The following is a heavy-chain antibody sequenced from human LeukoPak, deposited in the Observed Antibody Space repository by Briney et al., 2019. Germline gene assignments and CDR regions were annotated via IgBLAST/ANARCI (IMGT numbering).Heavy chain of an antibody. CDR1: GGAISSYY. Sequence: PSETLSLTCTVSGGAISSYYWTWFRQPPAKGLEWIGYIYYTGSTNYNPSLDSRVTISVDMSKNQVSLNLKYVTAADTAVYYCARGYFDWFLDNWGRGTLVTVSS. J-gene: IGHJ4*02. D-gene: IGHD3-9*01. CDR3: ARGYFDWFLDN. V-gene: IGHV4-59*01. CDR2: IYYTGST.